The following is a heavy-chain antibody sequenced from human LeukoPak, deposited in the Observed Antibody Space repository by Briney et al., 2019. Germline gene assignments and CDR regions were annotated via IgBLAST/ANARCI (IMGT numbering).Heavy chain of an antibody. J-gene: IGHJ4*02. Sequence: ASVKVSCKASGYTFTGYFIHWVRQAPGQGLEWMGWINPNSGGTSYLQSFQGRVTMTRDTSISTAYMDLSRLRSDDTAVYYCARGRPGDYFDYWGQGTPVTVSS. D-gene: IGHD6-25*01. CDR2: INPNSGGT. V-gene: IGHV1-2*02. CDR1: GYTFTGYF. CDR3: ARGRPGDYFDY.